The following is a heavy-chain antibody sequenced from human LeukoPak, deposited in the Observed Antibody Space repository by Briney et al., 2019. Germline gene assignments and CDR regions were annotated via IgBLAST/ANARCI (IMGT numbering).Heavy chain of an antibody. CDR3: ARDIANYGGICTYD. CDR1: GFTFSSYS. J-gene: IGHJ4*02. V-gene: IGHV3-48*02. D-gene: IGHD4-23*01. CDR2: ISSGSSTI. Sequence: VGSLRLSPAASGFTFSSYSVNWVRQAPGKGLEWVSYISSGSSTIYYADSVKGRFTISRDNAKNSLYLQMNSLRDEDTAVYFSARDIANYGGICTYDWGQGTLVTVSS.